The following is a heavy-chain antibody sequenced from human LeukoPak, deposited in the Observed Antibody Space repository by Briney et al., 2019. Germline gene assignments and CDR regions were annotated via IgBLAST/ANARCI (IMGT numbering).Heavy chain of an antibody. J-gene: IGHJ3*02. D-gene: IGHD1-1*01. CDR1: GGTFNSYA. CDR3: ARDIPGYDAFDI. V-gene: IGHV1-69*05. CDR2: IIPIFDTP. Sequence: GASVKVSCKASGGTFNSYAISRVRQAPGQGLEWMGGIIPIFDTPNYAQKFQGRVTITTDESTSIAYMELSSLRSEDTAVYYCARDIPGYDAFDIWGQGTVVTVSS.